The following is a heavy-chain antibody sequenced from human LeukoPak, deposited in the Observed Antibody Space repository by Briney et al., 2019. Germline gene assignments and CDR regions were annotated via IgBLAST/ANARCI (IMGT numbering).Heavy chain of an antibody. Sequence: PGGSLRLSCAASGFTFSDYWMHWVRQAPGKGLVWVSRVNRDGSSTSYADPVKGRFTISRDNAKNTLSLQMNSLRAEDTAVYYCARDRSISAAGDTYWGQGTLVTVSS. CDR3: ARDRSISAAGDTY. CDR1: GFTFSDYW. D-gene: IGHD6-13*01. J-gene: IGHJ4*02. V-gene: IGHV3-74*01. CDR2: VNRDGSST.